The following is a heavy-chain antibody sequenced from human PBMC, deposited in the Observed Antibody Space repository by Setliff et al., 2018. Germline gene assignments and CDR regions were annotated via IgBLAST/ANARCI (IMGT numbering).Heavy chain of an antibody. CDR1: GVSLSGHY. CDR3: ARGGRDSYGRGHAFDM. V-gene: IGHV4-59*11. J-gene: IGHJ3*02. D-gene: IGHD5-18*01. CDR2: ISHRGST. Sequence: SETLSLTCNVSGVSLSGHYWTWIRQPPGKGLEWVGYISHRGSTNYSPSLKSRATLSVDTSKNQFSLKLTSVTAADTTVYFCARGGRDSYGRGHAFDMWGQGTMVTVSS.